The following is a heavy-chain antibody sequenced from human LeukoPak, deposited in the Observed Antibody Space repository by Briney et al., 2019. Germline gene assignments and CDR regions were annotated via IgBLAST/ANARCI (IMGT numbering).Heavy chain of an antibody. J-gene: IGHJ4*02. D-gene: IGHD6-13*01. V-gene: IGHV3-21*01. CDR2: ISSSSSYI. Sequence: GGSLRPSCAASGFTFSSYSMNWVRQAPGKGLEWVSSISSSSSYIYYADSVKGRFTISRDNAKNSLYLQMNSLRAEDTAVYYCARDRSSTIEDYFDYWGQGTLVTVSS. CDR3: ARDRSSTIEDYFDY. CDR1: GFTFSSYS.